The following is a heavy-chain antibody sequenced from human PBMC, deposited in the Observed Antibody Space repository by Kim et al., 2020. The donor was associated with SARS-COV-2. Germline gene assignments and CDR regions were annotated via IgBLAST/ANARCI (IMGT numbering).Heavy chain of an antibody. V-gene: IGHV3-23*01. CDR3: ASRGGWLVGYYFDY. D-gene: IGHD6-19*01. Sequence: ADSVQRRFTVSRDNSKNTLCLQMSSLRAEDTAVYYCASRGGWLVGYYFDYWGQGTLVTVSS. J-gene: IGHJ4*02.